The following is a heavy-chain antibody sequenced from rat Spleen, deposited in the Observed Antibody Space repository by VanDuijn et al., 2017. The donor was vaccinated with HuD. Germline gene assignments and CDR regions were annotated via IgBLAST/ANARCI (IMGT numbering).Heavy chain of an antibody. V-gene: IGHV5-7*01. CDR1: GFTFSDYN. Sequence: EVQLVESGGGLVQPGRSMKVSCAASGFTFSDYNMAWVRQAPKKGLEWVATISYDGSGTYYRDSVKGRFTISRDYAKSTLYLQMDSLRSEDTATYYCAKETGYNSYFDYWGQGVMVTVSS. CDR2: ISYDGSGT. CDR3: AKETGYNSYFDY. D-gene: IGHD1-4*01. J-gene: IGHJ2*01.